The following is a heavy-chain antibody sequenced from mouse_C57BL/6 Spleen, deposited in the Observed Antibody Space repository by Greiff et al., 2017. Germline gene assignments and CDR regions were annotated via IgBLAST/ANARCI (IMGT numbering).Heavy chain of an antibody. CDR3: ARFTTVVPYYFDY. D-gene: IGHD1-1*01. CDR2: IDPSDSET. CDR1: GYTFTSYW. V-gene: IGHV1-52*01. J-gene: IGHJ2*01. Sequence: QVQLQQPGAELVRPGSSVKLSCKASGYTFTSYWMHWVKQRPIQGLEWIGNIDPSDSETHYNQKFKDKATLTVDKSSSTAYMQLSSLTSEDSAVYYCARFTTVVPYYFDYWGQGTTLTVSS.